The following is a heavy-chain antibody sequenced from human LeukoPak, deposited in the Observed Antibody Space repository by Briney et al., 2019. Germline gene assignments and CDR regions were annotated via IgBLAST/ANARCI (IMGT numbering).Heavy chain of an antibody. CDR3: ARVSSGSSWDP. J-gene: IGHJ5*02. CDR1: GYTFISYS. CDR2: INTNTGNP. Sequence: GASVRVSCKASGYTFISYSMNWVRQAPGQGLEWMGWINTNTGNPTYAQGFTGRFVFSLDTSVSTAYLQISSLKAEDTAVYYCARVSSGSSWDPWGQGTLVTVSS. V-gene: IGHV7-4-1*02. D-gene: IGHD6-13*01.